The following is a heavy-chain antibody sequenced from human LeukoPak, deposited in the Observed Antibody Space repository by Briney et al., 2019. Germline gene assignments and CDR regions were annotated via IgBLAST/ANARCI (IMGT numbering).Heavy chain of an antibody. Sequence: GGSLRLSCAASGFTFSSYWMSWVRQAPGKGLEWVANIKQDGSEKYYVDSVKGRFTISRHNAKNSLSLQMNSLRADDTAVYYCARDASAYYWGQGALVTVSS. CDR2: IKQDGSEK. V-gene: IGHV3-7*01. CDR1: GFTFSSYW. D-gene: IGHD3-3*01. J-gene: IGHJ4*02. CDR3: ARDASAYY.